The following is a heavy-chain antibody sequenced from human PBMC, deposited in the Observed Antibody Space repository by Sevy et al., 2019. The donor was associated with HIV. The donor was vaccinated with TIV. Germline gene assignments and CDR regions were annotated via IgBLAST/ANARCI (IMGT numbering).Heavy chain of an antibody. V-gene: IGHV4-38-2*02. CDR1: GYSISSGYY. CDR2: IYHSGST. J-gene: IGHJ3*02. CDR3: ARDVGSGWYFAFDI. D-gene: IGHD6-19*01. Sequence: SETLSLTCAVSGYSISSGYYWGWIRQPPGKGLEWIGSIYHSGSTYYNPSLKSRVTISVDTSKNQFSRKLSSVTAADTAVYYCARDVGSGWYFAFDIWGQGTMVTVSS.